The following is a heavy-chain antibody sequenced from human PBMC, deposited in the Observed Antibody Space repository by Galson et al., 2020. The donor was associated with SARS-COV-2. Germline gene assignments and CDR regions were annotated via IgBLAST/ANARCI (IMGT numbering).Heavy chain of an antibody. J-gene: IGHJ5*02. CDR1: GGSISSYY. Sequence: SETLSLTCTVSGGSISSYYWSWIRQPPGKGLEWIGYIYYSGSTNYNPSLKSRVTISVDTSKNQFSLKLSSVTAADTAVYYCARHLSLRIAAAAPIFDPWGQGTLVTVSS. CDR3: ARHLSLRIAAAAPIFDP. D-gene: IGHD6-13*01. V-gene: IGHV4-59*08. CDR2: IYYSGST.